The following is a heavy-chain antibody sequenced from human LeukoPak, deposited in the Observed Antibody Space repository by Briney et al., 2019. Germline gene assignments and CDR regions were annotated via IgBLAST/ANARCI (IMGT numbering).Heavy chain of an antibody. D-gene: IGHD2-2*01. CDR3: AKRGKGYRSSPGCATDY. CDR1: GFTFSNYA. Sequence: GGSLRLSCAASGFTFSNYAMSWVRQAPGKGLEWVSAISESGAGTYYADSVKGRFTISRDNSKNTLYLQLNSLRAEDTAVYFCAKRGKGYRSSPGCATDYWGQGTLVTVSS. CDR2: ISESGAGT. J-gene: IGHJ4*02. V-gene: IGHV3-23*01.